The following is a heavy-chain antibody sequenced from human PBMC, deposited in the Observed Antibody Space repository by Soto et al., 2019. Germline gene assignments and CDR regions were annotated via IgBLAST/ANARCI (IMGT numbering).Heavy chain of an antibody. CDR3: ARFVLGYASRKFDY. CDR1: GGTFSSYA. Sequence: ASVKVSCKASGGTFSSYAISWVRQAPGQGLEWMGWISAYNGNTNYAQKLQGRVTMTTDTSTSSAYMELRSLRSDDTAVYYCARFVLGYASRKFDYWGQGTLVTVSS. J-gene: IGHJ4*02. V-gene: IGHV1-18*01. CDR2: ISAYNGNT. D-gene: IGHD2-8*01.